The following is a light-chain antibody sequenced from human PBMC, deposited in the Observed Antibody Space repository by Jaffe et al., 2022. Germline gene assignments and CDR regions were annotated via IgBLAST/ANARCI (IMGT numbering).Light chain of an antibody. CDR3: CSHRGSIAFYV. Sequence: QSALTQPATVSGSPGQSITISCSGTSSDVGAYDYVSWYQQHPGRAPKLIISEVSNRPSGVSTRFSGSKSANTASLTISGLRAEDEADYYCCSHRGSIAFYVFGTGTRVTVL. CDR1: SSDVGAYDY. V-gene: IGLV2-14*01. J-gene: IGLJ1*01. CDR2: EVS.